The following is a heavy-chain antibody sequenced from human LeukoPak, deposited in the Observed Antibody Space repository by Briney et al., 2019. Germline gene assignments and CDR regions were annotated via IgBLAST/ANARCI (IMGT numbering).Heavy chain of an antibody. CDR2: IYYSGST. Sequence: SETLSLTCTVSGGSISSGGYYWGWIRQPPGKGLEWIGSIYYSGSTYYNPSLKSRVTISVDTSKNQFSLKLSSVTAADTAVYYCARGPRGYSGYDEIYYFDYWGQGTLVTVSS. V-gene: IGHV4-39*07. CDR1: GGSISSGGYY. D-gene: IGHD5-12*01. J-gene: IGHJ4*02. CDR3: ARGPRGYSGYDEIYYFDY.